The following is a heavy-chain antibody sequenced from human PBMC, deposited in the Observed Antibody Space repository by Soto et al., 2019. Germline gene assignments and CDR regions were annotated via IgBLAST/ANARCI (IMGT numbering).Heavy chain of an antibody. CDR3: AKGDTQWRDDDYDYYGMDV. CDR1: GDTFSSYA. J-gene: IGHJ6*02. V-gene: IGHV1-69*13. CDR2: IIPICGAA. D-gene: IGHD6-19*01. Sequence: SVKVSCKASGDTFSSYAISWVRQAPGQGLEWMGWIIPICGAANYAQKFQGRVTITGDASTSTAYMELSSLRSEDTAVYYCAKGDTQWRDDDYDYYGMDVWGQGTTVTVSS.